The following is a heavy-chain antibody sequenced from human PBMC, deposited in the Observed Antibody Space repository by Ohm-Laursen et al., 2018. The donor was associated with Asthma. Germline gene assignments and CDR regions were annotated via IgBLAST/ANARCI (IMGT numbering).Heavy chain of an antibody. CDR2: ISGSGGST. D-gene: IGHD3-16*01. J-gene: IGHJ3*02. V-gene: IGHV3-23*01. Sequence: GSLRLSCAASGFTFSSYAMSWVRQAPGKGLEWVSAISGSGGSTYYADSVKGRFTISRDNSKNTLYLQMNSLRAEDTAVYYCARPGHNYDYIWGSEDAFDIWGQGTMVTVSS. CDR3: ARPGHNYDYIWGSEDAFDI. CDR1: GFTFSSYA.